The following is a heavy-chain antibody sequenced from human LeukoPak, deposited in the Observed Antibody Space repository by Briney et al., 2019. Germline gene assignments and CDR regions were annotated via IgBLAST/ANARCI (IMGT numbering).Heavy chain of an antibody. Sequence: GGSLRLSCVGSGFLFSGHYMNWVRQAPGKGLEWVANIDQHGTDKQYVASVRGRFTISRDNTKNSVYLQMDNLRVEDTAVYYCARDEGMATTKRGFDYWGQGTLVTVSS. J-gene: IGHJ4*02. CDR2: IDQHGTDK. D-gene: IGHD5-24*01. V-gene: IGHV3-7*01. CDR1: GFLFSGHY. CDR3: ARDEGMATTKRGFDY.